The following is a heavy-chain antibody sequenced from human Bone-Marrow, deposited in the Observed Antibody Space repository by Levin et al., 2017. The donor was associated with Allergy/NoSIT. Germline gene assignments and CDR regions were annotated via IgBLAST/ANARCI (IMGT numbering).Heavy chain of an antibody. CDR3: AVLREVRGAPAL. Sequence: PGGSLRLSCEVSGLTFSNYAVSWVRQAPGKGLEWVSAISGSGASTFYADFVRGRFTISRDNSRNTLYLQMNSLRDDDAATYYCAVLREVRGAPALWGQGTLVTVSS. V-gene: IGHV3-23*01. CDR2: ISGSGAST. D-gene: IGHD3-10*01. J-gene: IGHJ4*02. CDR1: GLTFSNYA.